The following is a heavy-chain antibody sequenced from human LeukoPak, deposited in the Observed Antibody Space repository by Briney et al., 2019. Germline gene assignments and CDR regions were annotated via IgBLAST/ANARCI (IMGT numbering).Heavy chain of an antibody. CDR2: ISGSGSNT. CDR1: GFTFSSYA. CDR3: AKIGGNVVF. V-gene: IGHV3-23*01. J-gene: IGHJ4*02. Sequence: GGSLRLSCAASGFTFSSYAMSWVRQAPGKGLEWVSSISGSGSNTHYADSVKGRFTIFRDNSKNTLYLQMNSLRAAETAVYYCAKIGGNVVFWGQGTLVTVSS. D-gene: IGHD4-23*01.